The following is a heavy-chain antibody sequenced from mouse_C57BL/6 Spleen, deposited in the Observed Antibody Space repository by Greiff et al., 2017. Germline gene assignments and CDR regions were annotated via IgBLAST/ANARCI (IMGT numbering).Heavy chain of an antibody. CDR2: IWSGGST. D-gene: IGHD2-5*01. J-gene: IGHJ4*01. CDR3: ARNEFYSNSYAMDY. V-gene: IGHV2-2*01. CDR1: GFSLTSYG. Sequence: QVHVKQSGPGLVQPSQSLSITCTVSGFSLTSYGVHWVRQSPGKGLEWLGVIWSGGSTDYNAAFISRLSISKDNSKSQVFFKMNSLQADDTAIYYCARNEFYSNSYAMDYWGQGTSVTVSS.